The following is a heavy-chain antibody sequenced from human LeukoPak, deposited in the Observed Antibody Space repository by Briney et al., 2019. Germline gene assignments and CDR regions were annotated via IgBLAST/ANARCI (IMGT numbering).Heavy chain of an antibody. CDR3: AREGVSAAGIPRDYYYYCMDV. D-gene: IGHD6-13*01. V-gene: IGHV3-23*01. Sequence: QAGGSLRLSCAASGFTFSSYAMSWVRQAPGKGLEWVSAISGSGGNTYYADSVKGRFTISRDNSKNTLYLQMNSLRAEDTAVYYCAREGVSAAGIPRDYYYYCMDVWGKGTTVTVSS. CDR2: ISGSGGNT. J-gene: IGHJ6*03. CDR1: GFTFSSYA.